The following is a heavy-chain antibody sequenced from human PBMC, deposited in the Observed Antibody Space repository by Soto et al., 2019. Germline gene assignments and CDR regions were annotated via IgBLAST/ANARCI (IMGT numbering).Heavy chain of an antibody. CDR3: ARSSAVTMVRGVIIAAPSY. CDR1: GFTFSSYG. D-gene: IGHD3-10*01. CDR2: IWYDGSNK. V-gene: IGHV3-33*01. Sequence: QVQLVESGGGVVQPGRSLRLSCAASGFTFSSYGMHWVRQAPGKGLEWVGVIWYDGSNKYYADSVKGRFTISRDNSKNTLYLQRNSVRAKDTAVCYCARSSAVTMVRGVIIAAPSYWGQGTLVTVSS. J-gene: IGHJ4*02.